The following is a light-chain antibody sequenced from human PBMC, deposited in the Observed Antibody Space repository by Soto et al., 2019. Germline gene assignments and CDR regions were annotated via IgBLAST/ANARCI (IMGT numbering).Light chain of an antibody. CDR1: QSVSSSY. J-gene: IGKJ2*01. V-gene: IGKV3-20*01. Sequence: EIVLTQSPGILSLSPGERATLSCRASQSVSSSYLAWYQQKPGQAPRLLIYGASNRATGIPDRFSASGSKTDFPLTISRLEPEDFAVYYCQQYGSSPPYTFGQGTNLQIK. CDR2: GAS. CDR3: QQYGSSPPYT.